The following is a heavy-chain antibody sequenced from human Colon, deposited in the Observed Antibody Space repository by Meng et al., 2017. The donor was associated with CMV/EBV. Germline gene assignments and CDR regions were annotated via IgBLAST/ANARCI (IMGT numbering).Heavy chain of an antibody. V-gene: IGHV4-34*01. D-gene: IGHD2/OR15-2a*01. CDR3: ARGGLVYDNGGEEYYFYGIDV. Sequence: SCAVSGGSFSNYSWSWIRATPGKGLEWVGDINHRGNTDYNLSLKSRTSISVDTSKNQFSLKLWSVTAADTAVYYCARGGLVYDNGGEEYYFYGIDVWAQGTTVTVSS. CDR2: INHRGNT. J-gene: IGHJ6*02. CDR1: GGSFSNYS.